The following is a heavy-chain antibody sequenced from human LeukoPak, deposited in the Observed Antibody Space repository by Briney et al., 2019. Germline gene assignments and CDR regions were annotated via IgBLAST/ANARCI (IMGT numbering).Heavy chain of an antibody. CDR2: IDPSDSYT. D-gene: IGHD2-8*01. Sequence: GESLKISCKGSGYSFTSYWISWVRQMPGKGLEWMGRIDPSDSYTNYSPSFQGHVTISADKSISTAYLQWSSLKASDTAMYYWARKYCTNGVCHSDYWGQGPLVTVSS. CDR3: ARKYCTNGVCHSDY. CDR1: GYSFTSYW. V-gene: IGHV5-10-1*01. J-gene: IGHJ4*02.